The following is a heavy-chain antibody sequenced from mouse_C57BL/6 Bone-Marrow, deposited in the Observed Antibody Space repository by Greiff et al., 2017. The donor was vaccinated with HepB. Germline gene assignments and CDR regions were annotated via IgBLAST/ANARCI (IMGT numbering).Heavy chain of an antibody. CDR2: IDPTDSYT. Sequence: VQLQQPGAELVMPGPSVKLSCKASGYTLTSYWMHWVKQRPGQGLEWIGEIDPTDSYTNYNQKFKGKSTLTVDKSSSTAYMQLSSLTSEDSAVYCCAGHREFFDYWGQGTTLTVSS. CDR1: GYTLTSYW. J-gene: IGHJ2*01. CDR3: AGHREFFDY. V-gene: IGHV1-69*01.